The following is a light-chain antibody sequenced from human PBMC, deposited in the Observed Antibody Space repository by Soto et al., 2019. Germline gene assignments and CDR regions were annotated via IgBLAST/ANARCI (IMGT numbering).Light chain of an antibody. CDR1: HSVVSY. Sequence: EIVMTQSPATLSVSPGERATLSCRASHSVVSYLAWYQQKPGQAPRLLIHDASTRATGIPARFSGSGSGTEFTLTISGLQSEDFAAYYCQQYNNWPQTFGQGTKVDIK. J-gene: IGKJ1*01. CDR3: QQYNNWPQT. V-gene: IGKV3-15*01. CDR2: DAS.